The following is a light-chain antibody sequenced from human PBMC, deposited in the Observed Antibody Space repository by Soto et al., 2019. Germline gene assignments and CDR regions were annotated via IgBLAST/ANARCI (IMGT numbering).Light chain of an antibody. V-gene: IGKV3-15*01. CDR1: QSVSGN. J-gene: IGKJ1*01. CDR2: GAS. CDR3: QQYNNWPRT. Sequence: VFTQSPGTLSVSPGETATLSCRASQSVSGNLAWYQQKLGQAPRLLIYGASARATGISARFSGSGSGTEFTLTISSLQSEDFAIYYCQQYNNWPRTFGQGTKVDIK.